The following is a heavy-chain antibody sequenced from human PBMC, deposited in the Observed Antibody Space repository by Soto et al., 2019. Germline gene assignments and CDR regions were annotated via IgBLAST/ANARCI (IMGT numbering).Heavy chain of an antibody. CDR3: ARWDDYGASDQYHFDH. D-gene: IGHD4-17*01. CDR1: GYTFTASG. V-gene: IGHV1-18*01. J-gene: IGHJ4*02. Sequence: SVKVSCKACGYTFTASGISGVGQAGLRGLEWMGWTSIYNGHTEYSPKFLGRVVMTTDTSADTAYLELRSLRPDDAALYYCARWDDYGASDQYHFDHWGQGTLVTVSS. CDR2: TSIYNGHT.